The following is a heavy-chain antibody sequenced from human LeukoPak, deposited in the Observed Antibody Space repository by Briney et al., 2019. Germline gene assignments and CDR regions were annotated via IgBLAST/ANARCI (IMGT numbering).Heavy chain of an antibody. CDR3: ARALYCSGDSCYAGGYYFDY. D-gene: IGHD2-15*01. J-gene: IGHJ4*02. CDR2: IYYSGST. CDR1: GGSISSSSYY. V-gene: IGHV4-39*01. Sequence: SETLSLTCTVSGGSISSSSYYWGWIRQPPGKGLEWIGTIYYSGSTYYNPSLKSRVTISVDTSKNQFSLKLSSVTAADTAVHYCARALYCSGDSCYAGGYYFDYWGQGTLVTVSS.